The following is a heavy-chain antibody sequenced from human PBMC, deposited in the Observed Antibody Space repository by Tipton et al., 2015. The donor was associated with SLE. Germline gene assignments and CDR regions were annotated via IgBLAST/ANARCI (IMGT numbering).Heavy chain of an antibody. D-gene: IGHD6-19*01. Sequence: TLSLTCAVSGGSISSGGYSWSWIRQPPGKGLEWIGYIYHSGSTYYNPSLKSRVTISLDTSKNQFSLKLSSVTAADTAVYYCAREDSSGWVDYWGQGTLVTVSS. J-gene: IGHJ4*02. CDR3: AREDSSGWVDY. CDR1: GGSISSGGYS. CDR2: IYHSGST. V-gene: IGHV4-30-2*01.